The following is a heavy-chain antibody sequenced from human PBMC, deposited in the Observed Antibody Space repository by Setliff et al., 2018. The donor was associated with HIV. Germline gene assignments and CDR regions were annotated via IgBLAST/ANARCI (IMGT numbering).Heavy chain of an antibody. Sequence: GGSLRLSCAASGFTLSTYTMNWVRQAPGKGLEWISSISSNIIYIYYADSVRGRFTITRDNAKNSLYLQMNSLRVEDTAVYYCARTSTTTGTTLNWFDPWGQGTLVTVSS. D-gene: IGHD1-1*01. CDR2: ISSNIIYI. J-gene: IGHJ5*02. CDR1: GFTLSTYT. CDR3: ARTSTTTGTTLNWFDP. V-gene: IGHV3-21*01.